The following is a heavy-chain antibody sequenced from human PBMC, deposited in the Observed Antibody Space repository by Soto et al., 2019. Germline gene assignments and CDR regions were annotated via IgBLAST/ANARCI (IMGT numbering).Heavy chain of an antibody. Sequence: VKVSCKASGYTFTSYGISWVRQAPGQGLEWMGWISAYNGNTNYAQKLQGRVTMTTDTSTSTAYMELRSLRSDDTAVYYCARTIAARPSPRYFDYWGQGTLVTVSS. CDR2: ISAYNGNT. CDR1: GYTFTSYG. CDR3: ARTIAARPSPRYFDY. J-gene: IGHJ4*02. V-gene: IGHV1-18*01. D-gene: IGHD6-6*01.